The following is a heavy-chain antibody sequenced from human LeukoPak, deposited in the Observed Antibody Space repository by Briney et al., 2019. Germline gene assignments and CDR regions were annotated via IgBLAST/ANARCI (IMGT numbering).Heavy chain of an antibody. Sequence: GGSLRLSCTASGFTFSDYYMSWFRQAPGKGLEWLSHISGSGRTIHYADSVKGRLTASRDTAKNSLYLQMNDLRVEDTAVYYCATRSATPMIAAGSEGAFDIWGQGTMVTVSS. D-gene: IGHD3-22*01. J-gene: IGHJ3*02. CDR2: ISGSGRTI. CDR1: GFTFSDYY. CDR3: ATRSATPMIAAGSEGAFDI. V-gene: IGHV3-11*04.